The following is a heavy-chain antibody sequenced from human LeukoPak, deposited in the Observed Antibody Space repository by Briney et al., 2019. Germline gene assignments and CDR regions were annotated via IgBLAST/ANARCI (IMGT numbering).Heavy chain of an antibody. CDR1: GFIFSDYC. J-gene: IGHJ4*02. V-gene: IGHV3-11*01. CDR3: VKSGYNRFDY. Sequence: GGSLRLSCAASGFIFSDYCMSWIRQAPGKGLEWVSYISNSDNSIYYADSVKGRFTISRDNAKNSLYLQMNTLRAADTAVYYCVKSGYNRFDYWGQGALVTVSS. D-gene: IGHD5-24*01. CDR2: ISNSDNSI.